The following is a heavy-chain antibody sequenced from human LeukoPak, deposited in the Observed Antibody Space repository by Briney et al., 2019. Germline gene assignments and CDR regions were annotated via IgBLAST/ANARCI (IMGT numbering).Heavy chain of an antibody. V-gene: IGHV1-3*01. CDR3: ASPTVPGEMATSLVD. CDR2: MNAGRGNT. CDR1: GYTLSNYA. Sequence: GASVKVSCKASGYTLSNYALHWVRQAPGQRLEWMGWMNAGRGNTKYAEKFQGRLTITRDTSANTAYMDLSSLRSEDTAVYYCASPTVPGEMATSLVDWGQGTLVTVSS. J-gene: IGHJ4*02. D-gene: IGHD5-24*01.